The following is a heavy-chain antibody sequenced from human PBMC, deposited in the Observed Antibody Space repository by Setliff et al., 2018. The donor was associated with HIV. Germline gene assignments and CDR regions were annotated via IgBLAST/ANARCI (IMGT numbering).Heavy chain of an antibody. Sequence: GASVKVSCKASGYTFTSYHMHWVRQAPGQGLEWMGVIKPSGGSTSYAKKFQGRVSMTRDTSTSTVYMALSSLRSEDTAVYYCARDWEFPDYYDSSGGSCYYDDAFDIWGQGTMVTVSS. CDR1: GYTFTSYH. V-gene: IGHV1-46*01. CDR3: ARDWEFPDYYDSSGGSCYYDDAFDI. CDR2: IKPSGGST. D-gene: IGHD2-15*01. J-gene: IGHJ3*02.